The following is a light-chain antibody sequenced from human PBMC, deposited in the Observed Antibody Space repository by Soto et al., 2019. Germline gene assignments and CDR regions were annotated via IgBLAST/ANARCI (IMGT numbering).Light chain of an antibody. Sequence: DVQMTQSPSYLSASVGDTVTITCRAIQGITSWLAWYQQKPGKAPQYLIQSASTLASGVPSRFSGSGSGTDFILTINTLQPEDVATYYCLQVYSFPRTFGQGTKVDIK. CDR1: QGITSW. CDR2: SAS. V-gene: IGKV1-12*01. J-gene: IGKJ1*01. CDR3: LQVYSFPRT.